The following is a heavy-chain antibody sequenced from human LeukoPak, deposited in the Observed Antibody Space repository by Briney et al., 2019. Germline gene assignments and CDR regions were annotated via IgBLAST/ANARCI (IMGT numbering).Heavy chain of an antibody. Sequence: GGSLRLSCAASGFTFSSHWMSWVRQAPGKGLEWVANIKQDGSDKYYVDSVKGRFTISRDNSKNTLYLQMNSLRAEDTAVYYCAKADYGDNYDYWGQGTLVSVSS. CDR2: IKQDGSDK. D-gene: IGHD4-17*01. CDR3: AKADYGDNYDY. J-gene: IGHJ4*02. V-gene: IGHV3-7*01. CDR1: GFTFSSHW.